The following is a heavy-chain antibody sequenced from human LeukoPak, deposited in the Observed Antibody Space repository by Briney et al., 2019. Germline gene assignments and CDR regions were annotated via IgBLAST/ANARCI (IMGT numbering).Heavy chain of an antibody. Sequence: GGSLRLSCATTGFTIRRSYMSWVRQAAGKGLEWVSVNSGGDTIHADSVKGRFSISRDSSNVYLQMNSLRPEDTAVYHCVRAGHHSGSTDELFLPFDYWGQGTRVTVSA. CDR2: NSGGDT. CDR1: GFTIRRSY. CDR3: VRAGHHSGSTDELFLPFDY. D-gene: IGHD3-10*01. J-gene: IGHJ4*02. V-gene: IGHV3-53*01.